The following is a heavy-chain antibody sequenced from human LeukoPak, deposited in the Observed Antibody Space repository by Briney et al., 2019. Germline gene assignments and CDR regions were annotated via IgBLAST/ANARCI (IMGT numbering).Heavy chain of an antibody. CDR2: ISYTGSA. CDR1: GGSISSYY. J-gene: IGHJ3*02. D-gene: IGHD1-26*01. CDR3: AGRVGDSAFDI. Sequence: SETLSLICTVSGGSISSYYWSWIRQPPGKGLEWIGYISYTGSANYNPPLKSRVTISVDTSKNKFSLKLSSVTAADTAVYYCAGRVGDSAFDIWGPGTMVTVSS. V-gene: IGHV4-59*08.